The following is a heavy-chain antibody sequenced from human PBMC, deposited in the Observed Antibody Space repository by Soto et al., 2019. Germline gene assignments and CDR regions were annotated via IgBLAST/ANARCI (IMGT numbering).Heavy chain of an antibody. CDR1: GGTVSSYA. V-gene: IGHV1-69*01. D-gene: IGHD3-10*01. CDR3: ARGYYGSGSYLGKDY. J-gene: IGHJ4*02. CDR2: IIPIFGTA. Sequence: QVQLVQSGAEVKKPGSSVTVSCKASGGTVSSYAISGVRQVPGQGLELMGGIIPIFGTANYAQKFQGRVTITADESTSTAYMELSSLRSEDTAVYYCARGYYGSGSYLGKDYWGQGTLVTVSS.